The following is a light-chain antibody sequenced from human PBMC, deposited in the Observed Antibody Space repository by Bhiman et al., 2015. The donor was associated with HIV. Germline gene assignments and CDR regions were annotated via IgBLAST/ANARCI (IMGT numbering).Light chain of an antibody. J-gene: IGLJ2*01. V-gene: IGLV1-47*01. CDR2: GNN. CDR1: SSNIGSNH. Sequence: QSVLTQPPSASGTPGQRVTISCSGSSSNIGSNHVYWYQQLPGKTPKLLIYGNNQRPSGVPDRFSGSKSGTSASLAISGLRSEDEADYYCVVWEDSLSVVVFGGGTKLTVL. CDR3: VVWEDSLSVVV.